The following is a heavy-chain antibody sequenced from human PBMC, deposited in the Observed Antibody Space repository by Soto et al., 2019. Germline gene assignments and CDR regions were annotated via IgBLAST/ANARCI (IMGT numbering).Heavy chain of an antibody. V-gene: IGHV3-7*01. J-gene: IGHJ6*02. CDR2: IKQDGSEK. CDR1: EFTFSTYW. D-gene: IGHD2-8*01. Sequence: EVHLVESGGGFVQPGGSLRLSCAASEFTFSTYWMTWVRQAPGKGLEWVANIKQDGSEKYYVDSVRGRFTISRDNXXKSLYLQMNSLRADDTAVYFCARGSVGVYYYGLDVWGQGTTVTVSS. CDR3: ARGSVGVYYYGLDV.